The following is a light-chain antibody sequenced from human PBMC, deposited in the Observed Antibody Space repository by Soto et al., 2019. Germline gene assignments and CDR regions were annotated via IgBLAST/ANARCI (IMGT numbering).Light chain of an antibody. J-gene: IGLJ2*01. V-gene: IGLV1-44*01. CDR2: SNN. CDR1: SSNIGINT. Sequence: QYVLTQPPSASGTPGQRVTISCSGSSSNIGINTVNWYQQLPGTAPKLLIYSNNQRPSGVPDRFSGSKSGTSASLAISGLQSEDEADYYCAAWDDSLNGVVFGGGTKVTVL. CDR3: AAWDDSLNGVV.